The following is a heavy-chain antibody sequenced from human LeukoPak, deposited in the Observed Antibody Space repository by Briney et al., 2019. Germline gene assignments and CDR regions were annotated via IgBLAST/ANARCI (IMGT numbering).Heavy chain of an antibody. Sequence: SETLSLTCTVSGDSISSSYWSWIRQPPGKGLEWIGYIYYSGSTNYSPSLKRRVIISVDTSKNQFSLRLSSVTAADTAVYYCARTTEGGYTYDYFYYYYMDVWGKGTTVTISS. D-gene: IGHD5-18*01. J-gene: IGHJ6*03. CDR1: GDSISSSY. CDR2: IYYSGST. CDR3: ARTTEGGYTYDYFYYYYMDV. V-gene: IGHV4-59*12.